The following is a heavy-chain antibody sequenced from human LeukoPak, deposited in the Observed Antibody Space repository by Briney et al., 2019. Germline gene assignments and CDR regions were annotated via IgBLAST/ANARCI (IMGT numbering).Heavy chain of an antibody. Sequence: GGSLRLSCAASGFIFSNYWMSWVPQAPGKGLEWVANIKQDGSEKYYVDSVKGRFTVSRDHAENSLYLQMNSLRAEDTAVYYCARGPGGLCSSTSCSMDSWGPGTLVTVSS. CDR1: GFIFSNYW. CDR3: ARGPGGLCSSTSCSMDS. D-gene: IGHD2-2*01. CDR2: IKQDGSEK. V-gene: IGHV3-7*01. J-gene: IGHJ4*02.